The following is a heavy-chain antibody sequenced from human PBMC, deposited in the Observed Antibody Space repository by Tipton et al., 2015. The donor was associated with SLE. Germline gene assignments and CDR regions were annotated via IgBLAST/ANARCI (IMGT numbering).Heavy chain of an antibody. V-gene: IGHV5-51*03. D-gene: IGHD2-21*01. Sequence: VQLVPSGAAGKKAGESLRISCKGTGYSFSSFWIAWVREMPGKGLEWMGIIYPDNSDTRYSPSFQGQVTISADKSISTAFLQWSSLKASDTAMYYCARYMGETLLKNWFDPWGQGTLVTVSS. CDR1: GYSFSSFW. CDR3: ARYMGETLLKNWFDP. CDR2: IYPDNSDT. J-gene: IGHJ5*02.